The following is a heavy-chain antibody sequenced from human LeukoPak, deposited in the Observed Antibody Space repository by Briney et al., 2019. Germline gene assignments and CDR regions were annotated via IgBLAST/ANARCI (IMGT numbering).Heavy chain of an antibody. V-gene: IGHV3-11*01. CDR3: ARAQNYGDYDFDY. D-gene: IGHD4-17*01. J-gene: IGHJ4*02. Sequence: GGSPRLSCAASGFTFSDYYMSWIRQAPGKGLEWVSYISSSGSTIYYADSVKGRFTISRDNAKNSLYLQMNSLRAEDTAVYYCARAQNYGDYDFDYWGQGTLVTASS. CDR1: GFTFSDYY. CDR2: ISSSGSTI.